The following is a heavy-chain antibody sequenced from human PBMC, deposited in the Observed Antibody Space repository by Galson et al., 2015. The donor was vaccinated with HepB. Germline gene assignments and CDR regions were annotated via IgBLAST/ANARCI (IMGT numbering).Heavy chain of an antibody. CDR3: ARGRAASIVVVTASYFDY. D-gene: IGHD2-21*02. CDR1: GGSFSGYY. CDR2: INHSGST. J-gene: IGHJ4*02. Sequence: ETLSLTCAVYGGSFSGYYWSWIRQPPGKGLEWIGEINHSGSTNYNPSLKSRVTISVDTSKNQFSLKLSSVTAADTAVYYCARGRAASIVVVTASYFDYWGQGTLVTVSS. V-gene: IGHV4-34*01.